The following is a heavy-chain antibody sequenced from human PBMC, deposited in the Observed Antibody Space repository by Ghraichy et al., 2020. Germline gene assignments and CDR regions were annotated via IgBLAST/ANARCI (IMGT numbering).Heavy chain of an antibody. Sequence: SETLSLPFSFYGGSFLFYYWSWIRQPPGKVLEWIGEINHSGSTNYNPSLKSRVTISVAPSKNQFSLKLSSVTAADTAVYSGARGGYSSSWAPYGPYYFDYWGQGKRVTVSS. D-gene: IGHD6-13*01. J-gene: IGHJ4*02. CDR1: GGSFLFYY. V-gene: IGHV4-34*01. CDR3: ARGGYSSSWAPYGPYYFDY. CDR2: INHSGST.